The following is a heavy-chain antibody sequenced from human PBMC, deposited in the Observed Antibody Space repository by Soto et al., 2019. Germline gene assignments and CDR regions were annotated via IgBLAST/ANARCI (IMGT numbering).Heavy chain of an antibody. V-gene: IGHV3-73*01. D-gene: IGHD3-10*01. Sequence: EVLLVESGGGLVQPGGSLKLSCEASGFVFKDSSIHWVLQVSGKGLECVGRIRDRAYNYATAYAASVKGRFTISRDDSNNKAYMQMDSLKTEDTAIYYCTRLISAAQDYWGQGTLVTVSS. CDR3: TRLISAAQDY. CDR1: GFVFKDSS. CDR2: IRDRAYNYAT. J-gene: IGHJ4*02.